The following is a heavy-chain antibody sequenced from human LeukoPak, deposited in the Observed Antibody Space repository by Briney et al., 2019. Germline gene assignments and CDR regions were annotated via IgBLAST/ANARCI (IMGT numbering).Heavy chain of an antibody. CDR3: ARGGIQLWKPIDY. CDR2: IYYSGST. Sequence: SETLSLTCTVSGGSISSYYWSWIRQPPGKGLEWIGYIYYSGSTNYNPSLKSRVTISVDTSKNQFSLKLSSVTAADTAVYYCARGGIQLWKPIDYWGRGTLVTVSS. D-gene: IGHD5-18*01. V-gene: IGHV4-59*01. CDR1: GGSISSYY. J-gene: IGHJ4*02.